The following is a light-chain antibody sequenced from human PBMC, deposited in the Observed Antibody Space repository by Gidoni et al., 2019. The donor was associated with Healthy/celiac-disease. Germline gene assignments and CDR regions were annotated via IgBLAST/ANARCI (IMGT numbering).Light chain of an antibody. V-gene: IGKV1-39*01. CDR2: AAS. Sequence: IQMSQSPSSLSSSVGDRVTITCRASQSISSYLSWYQQKPEKAPELLIYAASSLQSGVPSRFSGSGSGTDFTLTISSLQTENFTTYYCQQSYRTPLTFXGXTKVEI. J-gene: IGKJ4*01. CDR3: QQSYRTPLT. CDR1: QSISSY.